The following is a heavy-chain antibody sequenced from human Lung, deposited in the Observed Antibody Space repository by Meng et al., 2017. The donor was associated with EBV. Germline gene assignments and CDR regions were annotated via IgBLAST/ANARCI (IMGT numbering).Heavy chain of an antibody. Sequence: QVQLQESGPGRGKPSQTLSLTCPVSGGSISSGGYYWSWIRQHPGKGLEWIGYIYYSGSTYYNPSLKSRVTISVDTSKNQFSLKLSSVTAADTAVYYCAATVNDGYFDYWGQGTLVTVSS. J-gene: IGHJ4*02. D-gene: IGHD4-11*01. V-gene: IGHV4-31*03. CDR2: IYYSGST. CDR1: GGSISSGGYY. CDR3: AATVNDGYFDY.